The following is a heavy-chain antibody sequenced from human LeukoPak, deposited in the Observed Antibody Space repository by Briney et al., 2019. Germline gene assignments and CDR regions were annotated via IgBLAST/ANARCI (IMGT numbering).Heavy chain of an antibody. Sequence: SETLSLTCTVSGDSISSSSYCWDWIRQPPGKGLEWIGNIYNSANTHYNPSLKTRITMSVDTSKNQFSLKLNSVAAADTGIYYCARHSRSGYIGYENAFDIWGQGTMVTVSS. CDR2: IYNSANT. CDR3: ARHSRSGYIGYENAFDI. V-gene: IGHV4-39*01. D-gene: IGHD5-12*01. J-gene: IGHJ3*02. CDR1: GDSISSSSYC.